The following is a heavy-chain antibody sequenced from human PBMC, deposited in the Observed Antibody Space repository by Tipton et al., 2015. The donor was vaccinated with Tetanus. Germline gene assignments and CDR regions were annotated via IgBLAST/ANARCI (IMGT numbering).Heavy chain of an antibody. D-gene: IGHD4-23*01. CDR1: GGSISSSSYH. CDR3: ATLTTVVTPRGYFDL. CDR2: IYYSGST. Sequence: TLSLTCTVSGGSISSSSYHWGWIRQPPGKGLEWIGSIYYSGSTYYNPSLKSRVTISVDTSKNQFSLKLTSVTAADTAVYYCATLTTVVTPRGYFDLWGRGTQVTVSS. V-gene: IGHV4-39*01. J-gene: IGHJ2*01.